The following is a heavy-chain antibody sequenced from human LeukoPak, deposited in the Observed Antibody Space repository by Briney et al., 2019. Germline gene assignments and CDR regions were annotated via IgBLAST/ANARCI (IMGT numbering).Heavy chain of an antibody. CDR1: GGSFSGYY. Sequence: TSETLSLTCAVYGGSFSGYYWSWIRQPPGKGLVWIGEINHSGSTNYNPSLKSRVTISVDTSKNQFSLKLSSVTAADTAVYYCARGRRVGELSLSTYYYYYGMDVWGPGTTVTVSS. J-gene: IGHJ6*02. V-gene: IGHV4-34*01. D-gene: IGHD3-16*02. CDR3: ARGRRVGELSLSTYYYYYGMDV. CDR2: INHSGST.